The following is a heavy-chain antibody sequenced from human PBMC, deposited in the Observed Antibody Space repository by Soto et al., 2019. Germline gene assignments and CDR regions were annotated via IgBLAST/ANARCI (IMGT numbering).Heavy chain of an antibody. J-gene: IGHJ6*01. CDR3: ARLIVGATRLEIDYYYGMDV. CDR1: GYTFTSYG. V-gene: IGHV1-18*01. CDR2: ISAYNGNT. Sequence: ASGKVSCKASGYTFTSYGISWVRQAPGQGLEWMGWISAYNGNTNYAQKLQGRVTMTTDTSTSTAYMELRSLRSDDTAVYYCARLIVGATRLEIDYYYGMDVWGQGTTVTVSS. D-gene: IGHD1-26*01.